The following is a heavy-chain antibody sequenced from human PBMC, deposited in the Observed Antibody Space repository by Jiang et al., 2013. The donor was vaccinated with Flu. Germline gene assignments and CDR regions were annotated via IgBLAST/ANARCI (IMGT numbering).Heavy chain of an antibody. Sequence: GSGLVKPSETLSLTCSVSGGSISGYYWGWIRQPPGRDWSGLGSIYYSGGDLLQPSLKSRVTISLDTSKSQFSLRVNSVTAADTAVYYCARRIAIAGLFDYWSQGALVTVSS. J-gene: IGHJ4*02. CDR2: IYYSGGD. D-gene: IGHD6-13*01. CDR1: GGSISGYY. V-gene: IGHV4-59*08. CDR3: ARRIAIAGLFDY.